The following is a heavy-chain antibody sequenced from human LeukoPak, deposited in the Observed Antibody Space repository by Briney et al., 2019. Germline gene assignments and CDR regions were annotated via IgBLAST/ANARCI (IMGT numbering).Heavy chain of an antibody. CDR2: ISYDGSNK. CDR1: GFTFSSYG. CDR3: AKEVGLCSGGSCFFVAPGEYFQH. J-gene: IGHJ1*01. Sequence: PGGSLRLSCAASGFTFSSYGMHWVRQAPGKGLEWVAVISYDGSNKYYADSVKGRFTISRDNSKNTLYLQMNSLRAEDTAVYYCAKEVGLCSGGSCFFVAPGEYFQHWGQGTLATVSS. V-gene: IGHV3-30*18. D-gene: IGHD2-15*01.